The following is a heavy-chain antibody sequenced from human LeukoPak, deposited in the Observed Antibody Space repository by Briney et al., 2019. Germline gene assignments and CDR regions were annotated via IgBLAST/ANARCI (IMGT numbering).Heavy chain of an antibody. D-gene: IGHD1-26*01. V-gene: IGHV3-7*01. CDR1: GFTFRSYW. Sequence: GGSLRLSCAASGFTFRSYWMSWVRQAPGKGLEWVANIKQDGSEKYYVDSVKGRFTISRDNAKNSLYLQMNSLRAEDTAVYYCARGDSGSYSEYFQHWGQGTLVTVSS. CDR2: IKQDGSEK. CDR3: ARGDSGSYSEYFQH. J-gene: IGHJ1*01.